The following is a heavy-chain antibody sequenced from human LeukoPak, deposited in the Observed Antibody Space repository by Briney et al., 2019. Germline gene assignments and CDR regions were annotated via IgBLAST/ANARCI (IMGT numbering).Heavy chain of an antibody. J-gene: IGHJ4*02. Sequence: PGGSLRLSCAASGFSFSSYWMTWIRQSPEKGLEWVAHIKEDGTVKYYVDSVKGRFTISGDNAKNSVYLQMNDVRVEDTAVYYCVGEAPGYWGQGALVTVSS. CDR1: GFSFSSYW. CDR3: VGEAPGY. CDR2: IKEDGTVK. D-gene: IGHD2-2*01. V-gene: IGHV3-7*01.